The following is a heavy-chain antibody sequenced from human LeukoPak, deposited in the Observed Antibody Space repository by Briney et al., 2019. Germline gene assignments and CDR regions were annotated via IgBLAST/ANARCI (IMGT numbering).Heavy chain of an antibody. D-gene: IGHD6-19*01. Sequence: SETLSLTCTVSGDSISSGDYYWSWIRQPAGKGLEWIGRISSSGSTNYNPSLKSRVTISVDTSKNQFSLKLNSVTAADTAVYYCARGQYSSGWYLLPAFDIWGQGTMVTVSS. J-gene: IGHJ3*02. V-gene: IGHV4-61*02. CDR1: GDSISSGDYY. CDR2: ISSSGST. CDR3: ARGQYSSGWYLLPAFDI.